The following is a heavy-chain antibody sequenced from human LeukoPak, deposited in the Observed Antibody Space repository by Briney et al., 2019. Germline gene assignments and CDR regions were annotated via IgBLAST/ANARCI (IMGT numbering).Heavy chain of an antibody. V-gene: IGHV3-21*06. J-gene: IGHJ4*02. Sequence: GGSLRLSCAASGFTFSSYSMNWVRQAPGKGLEWVSSISSSSSYIYYADSVKGRFTISRDNAKNSLYLQMSSLRVEDTAVYYCARVKWSSAWSGYWGQGVLVTVSS. CDR1: GFTFSSYS. CDR3: ARVKWSSAWSGY. CDR2: ISSSSSYI. D-gene: IGHD6-19*01.